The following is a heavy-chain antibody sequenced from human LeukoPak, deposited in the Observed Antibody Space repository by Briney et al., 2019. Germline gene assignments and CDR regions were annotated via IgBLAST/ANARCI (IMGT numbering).Heavy chain of an antibody. CDR1: GFTVSSNE. Sequence: PGGSLRLSCAASGFTVSSNEMSWVRQAPGKGLEWIGRIYTSGSTNYNPSLKSRVTMSVDTSKNQFSLKLSSVTAADTAVYYCARGEWVYFDYWGQGTLVTVSS. V-gene: IGHV4-4*07. CDR3: ARGEWVYFDY. CDR2: IYTSGST. D-gene: IGHD2-8*01. J-gene: IGHJ4*02.